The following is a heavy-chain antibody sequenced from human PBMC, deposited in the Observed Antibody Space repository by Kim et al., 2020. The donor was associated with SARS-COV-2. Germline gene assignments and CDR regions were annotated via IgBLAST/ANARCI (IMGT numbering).Heavy chain of an antibody. Sequence: ASVKVSCKASGYTFTTFAIQWVRQAPGQRLEWMGWIHPGNGNIKYSQHFQDRGTLTWDTSANTAYMEMSSLRSEDTAVYYCARDLVHTGFDYWGQGTLVAVSS. CDR3: ARDLVHTGFDY. D-gene: IGHD5-18*01. J-gene: IGHJ4*02. CDR1: GYTFTTFA. V-gene: IGHV1-3*01. CDR2: IHPGNGNI.